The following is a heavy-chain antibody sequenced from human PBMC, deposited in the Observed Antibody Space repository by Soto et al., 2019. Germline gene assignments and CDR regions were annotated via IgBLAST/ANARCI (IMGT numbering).Heavy chain of an antibody. CDR2: IYYSGST. J-gene: IGHJ6*02. CDR3: ARLGANMVRGVPYYYGMDV. V-gene: IGHV4-59*01. CDR1: GGSISSYY. D-gene: IGHD3-10*01. Sequence: TSETLSLTCTVSGGSISSYYWSWIRQPPGKGLERIGYIYYSGSTNYNPSLKSRVTISVDTSKNQFSLKLSSVTAADTAVYYCARLGANMVRGVPYYYGMDVWGQGTTVTVSS.